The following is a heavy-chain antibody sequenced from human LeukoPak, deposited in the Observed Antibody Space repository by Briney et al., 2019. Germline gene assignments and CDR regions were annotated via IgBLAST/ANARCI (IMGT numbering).Heavy chain of an antibody. Sequence: GGSLRLSCAASGLTFSNYWMYWVRQGPGKGLVWVSRINGGGRTTNYADSVKGRFTISRDNAKNTMYLQMNSLRAEDTAIYYCTRPIRGYDGFDLWGQGTMVTVSS. V-gene: IGHV3-74*01. CDR3: TRPIRGYDGFDL. J-gene: IGHJ3*01. CDR1: GLTFSNYW. CDR2: INGGGRTT. D-gene: IGHD5-12*01.